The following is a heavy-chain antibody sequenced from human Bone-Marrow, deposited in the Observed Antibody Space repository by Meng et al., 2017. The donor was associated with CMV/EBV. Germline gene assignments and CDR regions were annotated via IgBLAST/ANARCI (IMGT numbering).Heavy chain of an antibody. Sequence: GESLKISCAASGFTFNSYAMSWVRQAPGKGLEWVSTISGSGGTTSYADSVKGRFTISRDNSKNTLYLQMKSLRAEDTAVYYCAKLWGSLDYCGQGTLVTVSS. CDR2: ISGSGGTT. CDR1: GFTFNSYA. V-gene: IGHV3-23*01. J-gene: IGHJ4*02. D-gene: IGHD3-10*01. CDR3: AKLWGSLDY.